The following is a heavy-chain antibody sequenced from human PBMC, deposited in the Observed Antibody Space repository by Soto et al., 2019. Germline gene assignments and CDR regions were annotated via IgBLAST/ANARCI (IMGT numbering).Heavy chain of an antibody. CDR1: GGSISSSSYY. J-gene: IGHJ4*02. Sequence: SETLSLTCTVSGGSISSSSYYWGWIRQPPGKGLEWIGSIYYSGSTYYNPSLKGRVTISVDTSKNQFSLKLSSVTAADTAVYYCARGYCSGGSCYTPGTSFDYWGQGTLVTVSS. CDR2: IYYSGST. V-gene: IGHV4-39*01. CDR3: ARGYCSGGSCYTPGTSFDY. D-gene: IGHD2-15*01.